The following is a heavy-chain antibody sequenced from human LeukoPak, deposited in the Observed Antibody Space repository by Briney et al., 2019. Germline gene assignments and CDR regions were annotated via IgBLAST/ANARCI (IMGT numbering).Heavy chain of an antibody. J-gene: IGHJ4*02. CDR2: ISGSGGST. Sequence: PGGSLRLSCAASGFTFSSYAMSWVRQAPGKGLEWVSAISGSGGSTYYADSVKGRFTISRDNSKNTLYLQMNSLRAEDTAVYCCAKDMPKYDYGGNSVRYWGQGTLVTVSS. CDR3: AKDMPKYDYGGNSVRY. V-gene: IGHV3-23*01. D-gene: IGHD4-23*01. CDR1: GFTFSSYA.